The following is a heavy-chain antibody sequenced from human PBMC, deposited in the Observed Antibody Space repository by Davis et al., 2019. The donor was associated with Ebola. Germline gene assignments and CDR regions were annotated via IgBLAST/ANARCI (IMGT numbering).Heavy chain of an antibody. V-gene: IGHV4-59*01. D-gene: IGHD4-11*01. CDR1: GGSISSYY. CDR2: IYYSGST. J-gene: IGHJ6*02. CDR3: ARDEYSNYYGMDV. Sequence: SETLSLTCTVSGGSISSYYWSWIRQPPGKGLEWIGYIYYSGSTNYNPSLKSRVTISVDTSKNQFSLKLSSVTAADTAVYYCARDEYSNYYGMDVWGQGTTVTVSS.